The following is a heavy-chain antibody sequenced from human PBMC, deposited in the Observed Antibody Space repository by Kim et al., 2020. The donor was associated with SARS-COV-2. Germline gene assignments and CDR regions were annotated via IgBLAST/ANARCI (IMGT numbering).Heavy chain of an antibody. CDR2: IDPSDSYT. CDR1: GYSFTSYW. J-gene: IGHJ3*02. V-gene: IGHV5-10-1*01. D-gene: IGHD3-3*01. CDR3: ARHGPVLRYAFDI. Sequence: GESLKISCKGSGYSFTSYWISWVRQMPGKGLEWMGRIDPSDSYTNYSPSFQGHVTISADKSISTAYLQWSSLKASDTAMYYCARHGPVLRYAFDIWGQGTMVTVSS.